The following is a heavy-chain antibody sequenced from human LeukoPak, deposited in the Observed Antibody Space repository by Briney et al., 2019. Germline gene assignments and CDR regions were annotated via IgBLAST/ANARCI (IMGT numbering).Heavy chain of an antibody. J-gene: IGHJ4*02. V-gene: IGHV3-23*01. Sequence: GGSLRLSCAASGFAFSSYAMSWVRLAPGKGLEWVSAISGSGGSTYYADSVKGRFTISRDNSKNTLYLQVNSLRAEDTAVYYCAKDLTVVTPLGYWGQGTLVTVSS. CDR1: GFAFSSYA. CDR2: ISGSGGST. CDR3: AKDLTVVTPLGY. D-gene: IGHD4-23*01.